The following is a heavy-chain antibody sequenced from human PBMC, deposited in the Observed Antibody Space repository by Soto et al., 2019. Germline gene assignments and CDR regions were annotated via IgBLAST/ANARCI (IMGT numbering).Heavy chain of an antibody. CDR3: ARRYGVYFDY. CDR2: INHSGST. D-gene: IGHD4-17*01. CDR1: GGSFSGYY. V-gene: IGHV4-34*01. J-gene: IGHJ4*02. Sequence: PLETLSLTCAVYGGSFSGYYWSWIRQPPGKGLEWIGEINHSGSTNYNPSLKSRVTISVDTSKNQFSLKLSSVTAADTAVYYCARRYGVYFDYWGQGTLVTVSS.